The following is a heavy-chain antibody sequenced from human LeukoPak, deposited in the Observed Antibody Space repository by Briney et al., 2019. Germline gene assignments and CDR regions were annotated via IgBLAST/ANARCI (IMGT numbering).Heavy chain of an antibody. CDR2: ISGSGGST. CDR1: GFTFSSYA. D-gene: IGHD3-22*01. J-gene: IGHJ5*02. CDR3: AKDPLGYYDSSGYYYCWFDP. V-gene: IGHV3-23*01. Sequence: GGSLRLSCAASGFTFSSYAMSWARQAPGKGLEWVSAISGSGGSTYYADSVKGRFTISRDNSKNTLYLQMNSLRAEDTAVYYCAKDPLGYYDSSGYYYCWFDPWGQGTLVTVSS.